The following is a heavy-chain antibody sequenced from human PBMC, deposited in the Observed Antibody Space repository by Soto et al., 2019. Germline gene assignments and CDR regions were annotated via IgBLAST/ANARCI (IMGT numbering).Heavy chain of an antibody. CDR1: GFTFSSYS. CDR3: ARESRGDRTDRNEFDY. D-gene: IGHD2-21*02. V-gene: IGHV3-21*01. Sequence: GSLRLSCAASGFTFSSYSMNWVRQAPGKGLEWVSSISSSSSYIYYADSVKGRFTISRDNAKNSLYLQMNSLRAEDTAVYYCARESRGDRTDRNEFDYWGQGTLV. CDR2: ISSSSSYI. J-gene: IGHJ4*02.